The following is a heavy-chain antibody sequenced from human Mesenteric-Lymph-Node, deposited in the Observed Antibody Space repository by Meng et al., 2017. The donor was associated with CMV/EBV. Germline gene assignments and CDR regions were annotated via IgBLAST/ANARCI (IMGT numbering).Heavy chain of an antibody. Sequence: CKASGYTFTEYGLSWVRQAPGQGLEWMGWVNPYNGNTNYALKFRGRVTMTTDTSTRTAYLELRSLKSDDTAVYYCARDNRYDYIHFDYWGQGTLVTVSS. J-gene: IGHJ4*02. CDR3: ARDNRYDYIHFDY. V-gene: IGHV1-18*04. CDR1: GYTFTEYG. CDR2: VNPYNGNT. D-gene: IGHD4-11*01.